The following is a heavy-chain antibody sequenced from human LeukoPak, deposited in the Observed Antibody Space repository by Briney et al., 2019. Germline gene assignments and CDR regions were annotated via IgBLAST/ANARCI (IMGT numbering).Heavy chain of an antibody. CDR2: IKQDGSEK. Sequence: GGSLRPSCAASGFTFSTYYMAWVRQAPGKGLEWVANIKQDGSEKFYVDSVKGRFTITRDNAKNSLYLQMNSLRAEDTAVYYCAGGSGWLIDSWGRGTLTPVSA. CDR1: GFTFSTYY. V-gene: IGHV3-7*05. CDR3: AGGSGWLIDS. J-gene: IGHJ4*02. D-gene: IGHD6-19*01.